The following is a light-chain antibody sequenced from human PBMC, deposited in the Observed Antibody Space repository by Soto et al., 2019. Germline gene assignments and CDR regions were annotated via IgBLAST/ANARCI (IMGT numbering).Light chain of an antibody. CDR2: DAS. V-gene: IGKV3-11*01. J-gene: IGKJ5*01. CDR3: QQRSNWPPSIT. Sequence: EIVVTQSPATLSLSPLEGPNISCRASQSVTTYLAWYQQKPGQAPRLLIYDASDRATGIPARFSGSGSGTDFTLTISSLEPEDFAVYYCQQRSNWPPSITFGQGTRLEIK. CDR1: QSVTTY.